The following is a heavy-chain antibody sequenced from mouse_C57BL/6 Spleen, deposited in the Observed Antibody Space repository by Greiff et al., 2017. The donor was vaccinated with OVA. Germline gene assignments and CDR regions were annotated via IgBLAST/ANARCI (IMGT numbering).Heavy chain of an antibody. CDR2: IDPSDSYT. CDR3: ARSGVLRDYYAMDY. J-gene: IGHJ4*01. CDR1: GYTFTSYW. V-gene: IGHV1-50*01. Sequence: VKQSCKASGYTFTSYWMQWVKQRPGQGLEWIGEIDPSDSYTNYNQKFKGKATLTVDTSSSTAYMQLSSLTSEDSAVYYCARSGVLRDYYAMDYWGQGTSVTVSS. D-gene: IGHD1-1*01.